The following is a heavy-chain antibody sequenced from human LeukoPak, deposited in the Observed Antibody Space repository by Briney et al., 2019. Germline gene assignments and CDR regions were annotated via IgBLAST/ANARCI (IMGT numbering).Heavy chain of an antibody. D-gene: IGHD6-13*01. J-gene: IGHJ4*02. V-gene: IGHV3-15*01. CDR3: TTDAGYTSRWYNY. Sequence: GGSLRLSCAASGFTFSSAWMSWVRQAPGKGVEWVGRVKSKTDGGTTDYAAPVKGRFIISRDDSKNTLYLQMNGLKTEDTAVYYCTTDAGYTSRWYNYWGQGTLVTVSS. CDR2: VKSKTDGGTT. CDR1: GFTFSSAW.